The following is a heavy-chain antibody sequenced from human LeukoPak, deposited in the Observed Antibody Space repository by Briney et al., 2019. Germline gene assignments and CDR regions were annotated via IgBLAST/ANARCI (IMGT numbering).Heavy chain of an antibody. CDR1: GYTFTSYG. V-gene: IGHV1-69*13. D-gene: IGHD6-19*01. CDR2: IIPIFGTA. CDR3: ARDSTGYSSGWYLGYGMDV. Sequence: GASVKVSCKASGYTFTSYGISWVRQAPGQGLEWMGGIIPIFGTANYAQKFQGRVTITADESTSTAYMELSSLRSEDTAVYYCARDSTGYSSGWYLGYGMDVWGQGTTVTVSS. J-gene: IGHJ6*02.